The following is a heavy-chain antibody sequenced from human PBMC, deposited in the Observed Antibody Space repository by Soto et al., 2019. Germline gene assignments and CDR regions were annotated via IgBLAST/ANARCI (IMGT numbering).Heavy chain of an antibody. CDR2: IYESGYT. D-gene: IGHD5-18*01. Sequence: KTSETLSLTCTVSGASVSTGDYYWGWVRQRPGKGLEWVGYIYESGYTYYNTSLKSRLTISLDRSNNQFSLGLTSVTAADTAIYYCVRALRHTAMVYPWFDPLGQGTLVTVSS. CDR3: VRALRHTAMVYPWFDP. J-gene: IGHJ5*02. CDR1: GASVSTGDYY. V-gene: IGHV4-31*03.